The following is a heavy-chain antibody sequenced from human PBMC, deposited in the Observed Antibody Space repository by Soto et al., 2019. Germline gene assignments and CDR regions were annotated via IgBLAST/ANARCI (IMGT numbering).Heavy chain of an antibody. CDR3: ARVSERWGIAAAGKKPTYYFDY. CDR1: GYAFTSYS. D-gene: IGHD6-13*01. V-gene: IGHV1-18*01. J-gene: IGHJ4*02. Sequence: QVQLVQSGAEVKKPGASVKVSCKASGYAFTSYSITWVRQAPGQGPEWMGWISAYTGNTNYTQKLQGRVTMTTDTSTSTVYMEVRSLRSDDTAVYYCARVSERWGIAAAGKKPTYYFDYWGQGTLVTVSS. CDR2: ISAYTGNT.